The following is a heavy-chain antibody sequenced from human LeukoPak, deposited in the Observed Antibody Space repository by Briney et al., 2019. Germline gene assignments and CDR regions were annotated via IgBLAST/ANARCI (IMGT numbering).Heavy chain of an antibody. CDR2: IYPADSDT. Sequence: GASLQISCKGPTPRFHSQWIGWVRQRPGNGLGWVGIIYPADSDTRYSPTFQGQVTMSVDKSISTAYLQWSSLKASDTAIYYCARQYYDVLTGFYIHFDYWGQGTLVTVSS. D-gene: IGHD3-9*01. CDR3: ARQYYDVLTGFYIHFDY. J-gene: IGHJ4*02. CDR1: TPRFHSQW. V-gene: IGHV5-51*01.